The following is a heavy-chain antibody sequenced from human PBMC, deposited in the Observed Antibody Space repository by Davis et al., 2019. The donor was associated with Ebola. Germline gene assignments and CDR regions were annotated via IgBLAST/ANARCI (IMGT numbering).Heavy chain of an antibody. Sequence: GESLKISCAASGFTFSSYAMHWVRQAPGKGLEWVAVISYDGSNKYYADSVKGRFTISRDNSKNTLYLQMNSLRAEDTAVYYCARDLVVVVAATHGYYYGMDVWGQGTTVTVSS. CDR2: ISYDGSNK. CDR3: ARDLVVVVAATHGYYYGMDV. J-gene: IGHJ6*02. CDR1: GFTFSSYA. D-gene: IGHD2-15*01. V-gene: IGHV3-30-3*01.